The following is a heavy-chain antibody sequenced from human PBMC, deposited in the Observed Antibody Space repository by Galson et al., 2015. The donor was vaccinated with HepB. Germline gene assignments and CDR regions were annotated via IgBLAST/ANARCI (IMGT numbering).Heavy chain of an antibody. D-gene: IGHD4-11*01. CDR2: IRYDGSDQ. Sequence: SLRLSCAASRFTFKNYGMHWVRQAPGKGLEWVAVIRYDGSDQYYADSVKGRFTVSRDNSKNTLYLQMNSLRVEDTAVYYCARDRSSNWFDCWGQGTPVIVSS. CDR1: RFTFKNYG. CDR3: ARDRSSNWFDC. J-gene: IGHJ4*02. V-gene: IGHV3-33*01.